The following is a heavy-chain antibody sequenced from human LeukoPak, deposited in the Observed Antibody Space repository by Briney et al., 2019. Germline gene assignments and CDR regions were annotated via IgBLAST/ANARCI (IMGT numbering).Heavy chain of an antibody. V-gene: IGHV3-21*01. Sequence: GGSLRLSCAASGFTFSSYSMNWVRQAPGKGLEWVSSISSGGTYIYYADSVKGRFTISRDNAKNSLYLQMNNLRAEDTAVYYCAREAIDIVVVVAAHDAFDIWGQGTMVTVSS. D-gene: IGHD2-15*01. CDR1: GFTFSSYS. J-gene: IGHJ3*02. CDR3: AREAIDIVVVVAAHDAFDI. CDR2: ISSGGTYI.